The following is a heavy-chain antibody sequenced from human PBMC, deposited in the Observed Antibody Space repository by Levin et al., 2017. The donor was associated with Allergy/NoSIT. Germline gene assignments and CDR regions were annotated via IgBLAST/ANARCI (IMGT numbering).Heavy chain of an antibody. V-gene: IGHV4-39*07. J-gene: IGHJ4*02. D-gene: IGHD6-19*01. CDR2: MYKSGHT. CDR3: ARDGDGAVADY. Sequence: PGGSLRLSCTVSGGSISSISHYWGWIRQPPGTGLEWIGSMYKSGHTYYNPSLRSRVTMSVDTSKNQFSLKLSSVTAADTAVYYCARDGDGAVADYWGQGTLVTVSS. CDR1: GGSISSISHY.